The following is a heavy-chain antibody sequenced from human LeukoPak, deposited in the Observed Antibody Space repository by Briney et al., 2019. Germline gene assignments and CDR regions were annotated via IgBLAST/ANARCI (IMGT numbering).Heavy chain of an antibody. V-gene: IGHV1-18*01. D-gene: IGHD4-17*01. J-gene: IGHJ5*02. CDR2: ISAYNGNT. CDR3: ARELHDYGDLNWSDP. CDR1: GGTFSSYG. Sequence: GASVKVSCKASGGTFSSYGINWVRQAPGQGLEWMGWISAYNGNTNYAQKLQGRVTMTTDTSTSTAYMELRSLRSDDTAVYYCARELHDYGDLNWSDPWGQGTLVTVSS.